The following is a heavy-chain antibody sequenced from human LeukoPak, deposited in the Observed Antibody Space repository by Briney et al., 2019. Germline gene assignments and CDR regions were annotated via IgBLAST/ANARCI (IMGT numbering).Heavy chain of an antibody. D-gene: IGHD3-22*01. CDR3: AIQMTMIAVVPYFDI. CDR2: ISSSGTTV. CDR1: GFTFSDHY. Sequence: GGSLRLSCAASGFTFSDHYMSWIRQAPGKGLEWLSYISSSGTTVYYAESVKGRFTVSRDNAKNSLYLHMNSLRAEDTAVYYCAIQMTMIAVVPYFDIWGHGTLVTVSS. V-gene: IGHV3-11*04. J-gene: IGHJ4*01.